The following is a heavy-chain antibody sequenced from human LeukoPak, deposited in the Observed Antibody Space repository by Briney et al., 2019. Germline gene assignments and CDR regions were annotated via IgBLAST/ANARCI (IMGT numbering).Heavy chain of an antibody. CDR2: IYFSGST. CDR3: ARHLYGSGLHRIDY. Sequence: SETLSLTCSVSGGSIRYDNYYWGWIRQPPGKGLEWIGSIYFSGSTYYNPSLKSRVTISVDTSKNQFSLKLNSVTAADTAVYHCARHLYGSGLHRIDYWGQGTLVTVSS. CDR1: GGSIRYDNYY. J-gene: IGHJ4*02. V-gene: IGHV4-39*01. D-gene: IGHD6-19*01.